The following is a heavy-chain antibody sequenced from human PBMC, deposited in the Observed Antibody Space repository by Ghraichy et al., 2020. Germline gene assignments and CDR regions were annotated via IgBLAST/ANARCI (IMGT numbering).Heavy chain of an antibody. V-gene: IGHV4-34*01. Sequence: SETLSLTCAVYGGSFSGYYWSWIRQPPGKGLEWIGEIHHSGSTNYNPSLKSRVTISVDTSKNQFSLKLSSVTAADTAVYYCARGSGIAAAGRSYYYYYMDVWGKGTTVTVSS. J-gene: IGHJ6*03. CDR1: GGSFSGYY. D-gene: IGHD6-13*01. CDR3: ARGSGIAAAGRSYYYYYMDV. CDR2: IHHSGST.